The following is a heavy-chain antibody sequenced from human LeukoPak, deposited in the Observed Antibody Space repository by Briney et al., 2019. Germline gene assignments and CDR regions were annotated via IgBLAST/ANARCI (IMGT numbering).Heavy chain of an antibody. D-gene: IGHD4-17*01. CDR2: IYYSGST. CDR1: GGSIRSYY. J-gene: IGHJ5*02. CDR3: ARVATVTTRAPYNWFDP. Sequence: PSETLSLTCTVSGGSIRSYYWSWIRQPPGKGLEWIGYIYYSGSTNYNPSLKSRVTISVDTSKNQFSLKLSSVTAADTAVYYCARVATVTTRAPYNWFDPWGQGTLVTVSS. V-gene: IGHV4-59*01.